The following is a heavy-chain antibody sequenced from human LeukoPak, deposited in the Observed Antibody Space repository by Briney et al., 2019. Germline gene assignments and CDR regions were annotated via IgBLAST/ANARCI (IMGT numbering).Heavy chain of an antibody. CDR3: ATTYYYDSSGYPYYFDY. CDR2: IYPGDSDT. D-gene: IGHD3-22*01. Sequence: GESLKISCKGSGYSFTSYWIGWVRQMPGKGLGWMGIIYPGDSDTRYSPSFQGQVTISADKSISTAYLQWSSLRASDTAMYYCATTYYYDSSGYPYYFDYWGQGTLVTVSS. V-gene: IGHV5-51*01. J-gene: IGHJ4*02. CDR1: GYSFTSYW.